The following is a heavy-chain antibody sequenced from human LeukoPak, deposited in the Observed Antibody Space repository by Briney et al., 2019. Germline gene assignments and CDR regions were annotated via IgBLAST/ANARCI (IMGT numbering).Heavy chain of an antibody. CDR3: ARGGGNYYNHNFDY. Sequence: PSETLSLTCTVSDGFISSGGYYWRWIRQHPGKGLEWIGYIYSSGSTYYNPSLKSRVTISGDTSKNQFSLKLSSVTAADTAIYNCARGGGNYYNHNFDYWGQGTLVTVSS. CDR2: IYSSGST. V-gene: IGHV4-31*03. CDR1: DGFISSGGYY. J-gene: IGHJ4*02. D-gene: IGHD1-26*01.